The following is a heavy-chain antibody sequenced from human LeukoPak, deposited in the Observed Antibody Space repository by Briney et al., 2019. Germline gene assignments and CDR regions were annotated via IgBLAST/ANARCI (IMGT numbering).Heavy chain of an antibody. V-gene: IGHV7-4-1*02. CDR3: ARVQDYGSGSFYYYYYMDV. CDR2: INTNTGNP. D-gene: IGHD3-10*01. J-gene: IGHJ6*03. CDR1: GYTFTSYA. Sequence: EASVKVSCKASGYTFTSYAMNWVRQAPGQGLEWMGWINTNTGNPTYAQGFTGRFVFSLDTSVSTAYLQISSLKAEDTAVYYCARVQDYGSGSFYYYYYMDVWGKGTTVTVSS.